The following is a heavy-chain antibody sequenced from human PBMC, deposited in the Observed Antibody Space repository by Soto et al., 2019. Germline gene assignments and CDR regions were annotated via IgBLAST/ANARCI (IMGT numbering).Heavy chain of an antibody. CDR3: AKDTDSGSPFGH. D-gene: IGHD1-26*01. CDR2: ISYDGSNK. Sequence: GGSLRLSCAASGFTFSSYGMHWVRQAPGKGLEWVAVISYDGSNKYYADSVKGRFTISRDNSKNTLYLQMNSLRAEDTAVYYCAKDTDSGSPFGHWGQGTLVTVSS. V-gene: IGHV3-30*18. J-gene: IGHJ4*02. CDR1: GFTFSSYG.